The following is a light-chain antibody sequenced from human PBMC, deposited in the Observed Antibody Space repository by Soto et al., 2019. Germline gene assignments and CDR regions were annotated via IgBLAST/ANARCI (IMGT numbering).Light chain of an antibody. Sequence: EIVLTQSPGSLSLSLGERATLSCRASQSVDSAFFAWYQQKPGQPPRLLMYGASRRATGIPDRFSGSGSGSTFTITISRLEPEDFAVYYCEQYASSLTFGQGTKVEI. CDR1: QSVDSAF. CDR3: EQYASSLT. V-gene: IGKV3-20*01. J-gene: IGKJ1*01. CDR2: GAS.